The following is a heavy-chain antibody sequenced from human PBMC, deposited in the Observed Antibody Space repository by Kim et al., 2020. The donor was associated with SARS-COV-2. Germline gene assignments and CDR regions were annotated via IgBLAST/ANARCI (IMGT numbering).Heavy chain of an antibody. Sequence: SETLSLTCAVFGGSFSNYYWSWLRQPPGKGLEWIGEINHSGSTNYNPSVKSRVTISIDTSQNQFSLKLSSVTAADTAVYYCARAPFWNAPYRIFDSWGQGTLVTVSS. CDR3: ARAPFWNAPYRIFDS. V-gene: IGHV4-34*01. CDR2: INHSGST. D-gene: IGHD3-3*01. J-gene: IGHJ4*02. CDR1: GGSFSNYY.